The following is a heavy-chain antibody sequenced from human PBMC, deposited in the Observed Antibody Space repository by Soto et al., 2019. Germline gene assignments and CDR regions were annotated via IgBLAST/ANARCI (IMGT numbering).Heavy chain of an antibody. J-gene: IGHJ5*02. D-gene: IGHD3-10*01. CDR2: ISAYTGNT. CDR1: GYTFTSYG. CDR3: ARDERGSGSYFGRLNWFDP. V-gene: IGHV1-18*01. Sequence: GASVKVSCKASGYTFTSYGISWVRQAPGQGLEWMGWISAYTGNTNYAENLQGRVTMTTDTSTNTAYMELRSLRSDDTAVYYCARDERGSGSYFGRLNWFDPWGQGTLVIVSS.